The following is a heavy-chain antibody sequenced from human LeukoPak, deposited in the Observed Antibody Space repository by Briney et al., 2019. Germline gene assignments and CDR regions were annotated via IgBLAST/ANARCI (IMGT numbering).Heavy chain of an antibody. J-gene: IGHJ4*02. CDR3: AKGYSYGCSAPFDY. D-gene: IGHD5-18*01. CDR2: ISWNSGSI. V-gene: IGHV3-9*01. CDR1: GFTFDDYA. Sequence: GGSLRLSCAASGFTFDDYAMHWVRQAPGKGLEWVSGISWNSGSIGYADSVKGRFTISRDNARNSMYLQMNSLRAEDTALYYCAKGYSYGCSAPFDYWGQGTLVTVSS.